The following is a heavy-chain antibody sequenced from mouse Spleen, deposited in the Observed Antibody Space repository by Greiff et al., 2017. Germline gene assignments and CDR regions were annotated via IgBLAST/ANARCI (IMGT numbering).Heavy chain of an antibody. J-gene: IGHJ2*01. V-gene: IGHV1-82*01. Sequence: VQLQQSGPELVKPGASVKISCKASGYAFSSSWMNWVKQRPGQGLEWIGRIYPGDGDTNYNGKFKGKATLTADKSSSTAYMQLSSLTSVDSAVYFCARGAGHFDYWGQGTTLTVSS. CDR3: ARGAGHFDY. CDR1: GYAFSSSW. CDR2: IYPGDGDT.